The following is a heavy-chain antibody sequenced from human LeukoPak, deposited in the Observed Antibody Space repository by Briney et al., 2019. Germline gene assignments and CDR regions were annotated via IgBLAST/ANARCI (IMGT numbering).Heavy chain of an antibody. CDR2: IGGRSDSI. J-gene: IGHJ4*02. Sequence: GGSLRLSCAGSGFALSDYYMTWIRQAPGQGLEWLSYIGGRSDSIYYADSVEGRFTISTDNATNSLSLEMSGLRADDTAVYYCARGSRSYYDYSGPSEFWGQGTPVIVSS. D-gene: IGHD3-22*01. CDR1: GFALSDYY. CDR3: ARGSRSYYDYSGPSEF. V-gene: IGHV3-11*04.